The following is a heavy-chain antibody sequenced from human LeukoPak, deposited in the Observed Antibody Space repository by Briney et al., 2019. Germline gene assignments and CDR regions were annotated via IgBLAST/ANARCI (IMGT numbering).Heavy chain of an antibody. Sequence: QTGGSLRLSWAASGFPANAYWIAWGRQAPGKGLEWVANIRQDGDTKYYVDSVKGRFTISRDNAMNSLYLQMNSLRAEDTAIYYCARSLRYGTNWYGRSDFWGQGTLVTVSS. CDR1: GFPANAYW. J-gene: IGHJ4*02. V-gene: IGHV3-7*03. CDR2: IRQDGDTK. CDR3: ARSLRYGTNWYGRSDF. D-gene: IGHD6-13*01.